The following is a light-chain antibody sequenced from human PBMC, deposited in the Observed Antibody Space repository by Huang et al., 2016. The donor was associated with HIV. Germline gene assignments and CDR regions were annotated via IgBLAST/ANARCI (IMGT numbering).Light chain of an antibody. CDR1: QNVNTN. V-gene: IGKV3D-15*01. CDR3: HQYNNWPPA. Sequence: EIVMTQSPATLSVSPGERASLSCRASQNVNTNVAWYQQKPGQAPRLLIYGAPTRATGIPARCSGSGSGTEFTITISSVRPEDFAVYYCHQYNNWPPAFGQGTKVEIK. CDR2: GAP. J-gene: IGKJ1*01.